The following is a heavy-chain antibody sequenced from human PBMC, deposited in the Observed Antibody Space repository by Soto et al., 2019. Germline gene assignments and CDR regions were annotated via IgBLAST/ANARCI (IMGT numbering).Heavy chain of an antibody. CDR1: GFTFSGYS. CDR2: ISTRSDI. Sequence: PGGSLRLSCAASGFTFSGYSMNWVRQAPGKGLEWVASISTRSDIYYADSVKGRFTISRDNAKNSVPLQMNSLRAEDTAVYYCAREETAWPLAYGLDVWGQGTTVTVSS. D-gene: IGHD2-21*02. CDR3: AREETAWPLAYGLDV. J-gene: IGHJ6*02. V-gene: IGHV3-21*01.